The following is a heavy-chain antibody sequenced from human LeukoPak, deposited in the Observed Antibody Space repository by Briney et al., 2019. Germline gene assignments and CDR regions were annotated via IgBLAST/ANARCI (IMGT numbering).Heavy chain of an antibody. D-gene: IGHD4-17*01. CDR1: GYTFTDYY. CDR2: VNPDSDGT. Sequence: ASVKVSCKASGYTFTDYYMHWVRQAPGQGLEWMGWVNPDSDGTHYAQNFQGRVTMTRDTSISTAYLELSRLRSDDTAVYYCAREHMTRVTLDYWGQGTLVTVSS. J-gene: IGHJ4*02. CDR3: AREHMTRVTLDY. V-gene: IGHV1-2*02.